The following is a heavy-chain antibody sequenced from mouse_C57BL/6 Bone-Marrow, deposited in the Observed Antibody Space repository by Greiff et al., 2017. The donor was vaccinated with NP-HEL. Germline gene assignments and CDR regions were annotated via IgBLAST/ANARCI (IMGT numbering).Heavy chain of an antibody. J-gene: IGHJ4*01. Sequence: VMLVESGPELVKPGASVKISCKASGYAFSSSWMNWVKQRPGKGLEWIGRIYPGDGDTNYNGKFKGKATLTADKSSSTAYMQLSSLTSEDSAVYFCAREGYDYPYYAMDYWGQGTSVTVSS. V-gene: IGHV1-82*01. CDR2: IYPGDGDT. CDR3: AREGYDYPYYAMDY. D-gene: IGHD2-4*01. CDR1: GYAFSSSW.